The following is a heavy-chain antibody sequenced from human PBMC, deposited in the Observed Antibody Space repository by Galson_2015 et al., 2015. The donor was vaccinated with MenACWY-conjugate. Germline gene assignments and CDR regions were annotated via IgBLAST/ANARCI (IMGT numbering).Heavy chain of an antibody. Sequence: SLRLSCAASGFTFSNYWMSWVRQAPGKGLEWVANIKQDGSVKYYVDSVKGRLTISRDNSKNTLFLQMNSLRAEDTAVYYCAKDRRDGYSFYYYGMDVWGQGTTVTVSS. CDR3: AKDRRDGYSFYYYGMDV. V-gene: IGHV3-7*03. J-gene: IGHJ6*02. CDR2: IKQDGSVK. CDR1: GFTFSNYW. D-gene: IGHD5-24*01.